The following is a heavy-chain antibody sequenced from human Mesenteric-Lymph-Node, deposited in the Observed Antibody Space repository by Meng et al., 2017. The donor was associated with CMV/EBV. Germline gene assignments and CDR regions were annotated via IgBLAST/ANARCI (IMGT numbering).Heavy chain of an antibody. CDR3: ASNMVRGVIRRAFDI. Sequence: GGSLRLSCAASGFTFSSYSMNWVRQAPGEGLEWVSYISSSSSTIYYADSVKGRFTIPRDNAKNSLYLQMNSLRAEDTAVYYCASNMVRGVIRRAFDIWGQGTMVTVSS. J-gene: IGHJ3*02. CDR1: GFTFSSYS. V-gene: IGHV3-48*04. D-gene: IGHD3-10*01. CDR2: ISSSSSTI.